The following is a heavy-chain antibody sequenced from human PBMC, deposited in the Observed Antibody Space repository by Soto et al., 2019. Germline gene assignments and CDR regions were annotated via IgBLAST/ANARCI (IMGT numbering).Heavy chain of an antibody. Sequence: ASVKVSCKASGYTFISYGISWVRQAPGQGLEWMGWISAYNGNTNYAQKLQGRVTMTTDTSTSTAYMELRSLRSDDTAVYYCARSDREYPEGLRSRYWGQGTLVTVSS. V-gene: IGHV1-18*01. CDR2: ISAYNGNT. CDR3: ARSDREYPEGLRSRY. CDR1: GYTFISYG. D-gene: IGHD5-12*01. J-gene: IGHJ4*02.